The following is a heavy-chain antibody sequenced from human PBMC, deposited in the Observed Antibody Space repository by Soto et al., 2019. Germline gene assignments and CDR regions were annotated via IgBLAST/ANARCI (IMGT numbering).Heavy chain of an antibody. D-gene: IGHD6-13*01. V-gene: IGHV4-61*08. CDR3: ARANIAAAGTILEP. J-gene: IGHJ5*02. CDR1: GDSVSSGAYY. Sequence: QVKLQESGPGLVKPSETLSLTCTVSGDSVSSGAYYWSWVRQPPGKGLEWIGYIYYTAITNYNPSLKSRVTILVDTSKSEISLTLNSVTAADTAVYYCARANIAAAGTILEPWGQGVLVTVSA. CDR2: IYYTAIT.